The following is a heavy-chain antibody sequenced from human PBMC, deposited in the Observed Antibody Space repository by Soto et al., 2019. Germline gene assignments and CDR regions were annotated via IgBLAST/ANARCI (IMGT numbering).Heavy chain of an antibody. Sequence: ASVKVSCKASGYTFTIYGIIWVRQAPGQGLEWMGWISAYNGNTNYAQKLQGRVTMTTDTSTSTAYMELRSLRSDDTAVYYCARELYSSGWYSIWGQGTMVTVSS. D-gene: IGHD6-19*01. CDR1: GYTFTIYG. CDR3: ARELYSSGWYSI. J-gene: IGHJ3*02. V-gene: IGHV1-18*01. CDR2: ISAYNGNT.